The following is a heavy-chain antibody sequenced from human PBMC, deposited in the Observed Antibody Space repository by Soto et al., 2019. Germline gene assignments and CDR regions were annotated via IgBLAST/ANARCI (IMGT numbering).Heavy chain of an antibody. CDR1: GGSISSYY. Sequence: SETLSLTCTVSGGSISSYYWSWIRQPPGKGLEWIGYIYYSGSTNYNPSLKSRVTISVDTSKNQFSLKLSSVTAADTAVYYCARAYCGGDCYGNFDYWGQGTLVTVSS. CDR2: IYYSGST. V-gene: IGHV4-59*01. J-gene: IGHJ4*02. D-gene: IGHD2-21*01. CDR3: ARAYCGGDCYGNFDY.